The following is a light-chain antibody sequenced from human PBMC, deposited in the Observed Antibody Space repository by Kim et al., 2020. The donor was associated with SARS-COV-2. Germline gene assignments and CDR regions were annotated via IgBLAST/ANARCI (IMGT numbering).Light chain of an antibody. CDR2: DAS. V-gene: IGKV3-11*01. J-gene: IGKJ4*01. Sequence: EIVLTQSPATLSLSPGEGATLSCRASQSVRSYLAWYQQKPGQAPRLLIYDASRRASGVPARFSGSGSGTDFTHTINSLEPEDFAVYYCQQRSNWPTSFCGGTRVDIK. CDR1: QSVRSY. CDR3: QQRSNWPTS.